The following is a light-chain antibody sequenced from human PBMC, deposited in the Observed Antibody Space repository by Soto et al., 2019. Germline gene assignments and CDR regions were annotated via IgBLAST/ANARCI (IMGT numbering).Light chain of an antibody. V-gene: IGKV3-15*01. J-gene: IGKJ1*01. CDR2: GAS. Sequence: EIVMTQSPATLSVSPGERAALSCRASQSVGSNLAWYQQKPGQAPRLLIYGASSRATGIPARFSGSGSGTDFTLTISRLEPEDFAVYFCHQYGDSPQTFGQGTKVDIK. CDR1: QSVGSN. CDR3: HQYGDSPQT.